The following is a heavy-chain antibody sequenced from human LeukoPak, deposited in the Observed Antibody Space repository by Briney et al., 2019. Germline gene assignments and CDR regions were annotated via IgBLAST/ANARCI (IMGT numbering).Heavy chain of an antibody. D-gene: IGHD3-10*01. CDR2: ISADSATT. CDR3: ARKSASGNYPLDY. J-gene: IGHJ4*02. V-gene: IGHV3-23*01. Sequence: WGSLRLSCAASGFNFGSYSITWVRQVPGKGLEWVSVISADSATTFYADSVKGRFTISRDNAKNTVFLQMSSLRAEDTALYYCARKSASGNYPLDYWGQGTLVTVSS. CDR1: GFNFGSYS.